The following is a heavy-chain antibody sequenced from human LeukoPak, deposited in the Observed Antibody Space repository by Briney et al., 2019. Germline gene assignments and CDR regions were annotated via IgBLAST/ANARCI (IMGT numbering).Heavy chain of an antibody. CDR3: AKRAPMVRGRTDYQYGMDV. J-gene: IGHJ6*02. V-gene: IGHV3-23*01. Sequence: PGGSLRLSCAASGFTFSNYAMSWVRQAPGKGLEWVSAISGSGGSTYSADSVKGRFTISRDNSKNTLYMQMNSLGAEDTAVYYCAKRAPMVRGRTDYQYGMDVWGQGTTVTVSS. D-gene: IGHD3-10*01. CDR2: ISGSGGST. CDR1: GFTFSNYA.